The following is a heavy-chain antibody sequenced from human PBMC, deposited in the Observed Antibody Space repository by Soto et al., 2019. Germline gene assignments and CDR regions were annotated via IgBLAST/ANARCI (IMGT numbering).Heavy chain of an antibody. Sequence: KPREPLSLTCAVYVGPFSGNQWSWTRQSPGKGLEWIGEINHRGSTNYNPSIKSRVTISVDTSKTQLSRRLSSVTAAETAVYYCAVQVYTAMVPRLDYWGQGTLVT. V-gene: IGHV4-34*01. CDR1: VGPFSGNQ. CDR3: AVQVYTAMVPRLDY. CDR2: INHRGST. J-gene: IGHJ4*02. D-gene: IGHD5-18*01.